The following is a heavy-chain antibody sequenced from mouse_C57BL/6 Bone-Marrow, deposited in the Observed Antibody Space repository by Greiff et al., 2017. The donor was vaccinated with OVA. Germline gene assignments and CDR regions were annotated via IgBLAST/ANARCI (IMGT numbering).Heavy chain of an antibody. CDR2: IDPSDSYT. V-gene: IGHV1-50*01. CDR1: GYTFTSYW. D-gene: IGHD3-3*01. J-gene: IGHJ4*01. Sequence: QVQLQQPGAELVKPGASVKLSCKASGYTFTSYWMQWVKQRPGQGLEWIGEIDPSDSYTNYNQKFKGKATLTVDTSSSTAYMQLSSLTSEDSAVYYCARLGPPYAMDYWGQGTSVTVSS. CDR3: ARLGPPYAMDY.